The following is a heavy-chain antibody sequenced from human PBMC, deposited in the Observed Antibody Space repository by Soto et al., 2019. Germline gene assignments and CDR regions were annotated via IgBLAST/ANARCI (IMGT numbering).Heavy chain of an antibody. V-gene: IGHV4-59*01. CDR3: ARGDDRIDY. D-gene: IGHD1-1*01. CDR2: IYHSGSN. Sequence: SETLSLTCTVSGGSIRSYYWSWIRQPPGKGLEWIGYIYHSGSNNYNPSLKSRVTMSVDTSRNHFSLKLSSVTAADTAVYYCARGDDRIDYWGQGTLVTVSS. J-gene: IGHJ4*02. CDR1: GGSIRSYY.